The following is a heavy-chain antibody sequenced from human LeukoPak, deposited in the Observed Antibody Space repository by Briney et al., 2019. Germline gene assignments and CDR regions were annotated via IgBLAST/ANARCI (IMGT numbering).Heavy chain of an antibody. V-gene: IGHV5-51*01. J-gene: IGHJ3*02. CDR2: IYPGDSDT. Sequence: GESLAISRKGSGYSFTSYWIGCVRQMPGKGLEWMGIIYPGDSDTRYSPSFQGQVTISADKSISTAYLQWSSLKASDTAMYYCARLRLRFLEGDAFDIWGQGTMVTVSS. CDR1: GYSFTSYW. D-gene: IGHD3-3*01. CDR3: ARLRLRFLEGDAFDI.